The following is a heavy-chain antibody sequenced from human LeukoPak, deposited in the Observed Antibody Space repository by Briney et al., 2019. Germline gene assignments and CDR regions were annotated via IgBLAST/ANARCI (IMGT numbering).Heavy chain of an antibody. J-gene: IGHJ4*02. V-gene: IGHV4-59*01. CDR3: ARGAGYYDTIDY. CDR2: IYYSGST. CDR1: GGSISSYY. Sequence: SEPLSLTCTVSGGSISSYYWSWIRQPPGKGLEWIGYIYYSGSTNYNPSLKSRVTISVDTSKNQFSLKLSSVTAADTAVYYCARGAGYYDTIDYWGQGTLVTVSS. D-gene: IGHD3-22*01.